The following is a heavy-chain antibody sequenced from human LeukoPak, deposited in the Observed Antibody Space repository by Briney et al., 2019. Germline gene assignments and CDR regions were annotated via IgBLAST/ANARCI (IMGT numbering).Heavy chain of an antibody. CDR1: GGTISSSSYY. Sequence: SETLSLTCTVSGGTISSSSYYWGWIRQPPGKGLEWIGSIYYSGSTYYNPSLKSRVTISVDTSKNQFSLKLSSATAADTAVYYCARLQLLWFGELFNWFDPWGQGTLVTVSS. CDR3: ARLQLLWFGELFNWFDP. J-gene: IGHJ5*02. CDR2: IYYSGST. D-gene: IGHD3-10*01. V-gene: IGHV4-39*07.